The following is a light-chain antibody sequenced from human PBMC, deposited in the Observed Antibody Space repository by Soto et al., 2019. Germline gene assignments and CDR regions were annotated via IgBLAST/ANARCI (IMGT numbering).Light chain of an antibody. CDR1: SSDVGGSDY. J-gene: IGLJ1*01. CDR3: NSYTTSSSLYV. V-gene: IGLV2-14*01. Sequence: QSALTQPPSVSGSPGQSVAISCTGTSSDVGGSDYVSWYQQYPGTAPKLMIYDVSNRPSGVSDRFSGSKSANTASLTISGLQAEDEADYYCNSYTTSSSLYVFGTGTKVTVL. CDR2: DVS.